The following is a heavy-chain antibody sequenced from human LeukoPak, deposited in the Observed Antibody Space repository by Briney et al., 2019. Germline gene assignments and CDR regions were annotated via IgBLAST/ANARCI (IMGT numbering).Heavy chain of an antibody. Sequence: PSETLSLTCTVSGGSISSYYWSWIRQPPGKGLEWIGYIYYSGSTNYNPSLKSRVTISVDTSKNQFSLKLSSVTAADTAVYYCARDRGYYDSSGPLYYVDYWGQGTLVTVSS. D-gene: IGHD3-22*01. CDR2: IYYSGST. CDR1: GGSISSYY. V-gene: IGHV4-59*12. CDR3: ARDRGYYDSSGPLYYVDY. J-gene: IGHJ4*02.